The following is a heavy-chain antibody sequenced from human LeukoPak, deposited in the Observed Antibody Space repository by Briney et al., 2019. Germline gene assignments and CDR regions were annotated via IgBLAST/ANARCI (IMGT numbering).Heavy chain of an antibody. Sequence: GGSLRLSCSTSGFTFKNFALSWVGQAPGKGLEWVATIPYRAGKSYYADSVQGRFSISRDDSAKTVYLHLNSLRAGDTAIYYCAKVYCSSPRCFLPFDYWGQGTLVTVSS. V-gene: IGHV3-23*01. CDR1: GFTFKNFA. CDR2: IPYRAGKS. J-gene: IGHJ4*02. CDR3: AKVYCSSPRCFLPFDY. D-gene: IGHD2-2*01.